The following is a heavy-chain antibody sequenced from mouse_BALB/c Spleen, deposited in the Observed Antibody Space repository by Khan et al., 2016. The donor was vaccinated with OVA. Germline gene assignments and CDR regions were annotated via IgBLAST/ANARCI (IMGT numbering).Heavy chain of an antibody. D-gene: IGHD2-1*01. CDR2: ISSDGDYT. J-gene: IGHJ3*01. CDR1: GFTFSTYA. CDR3: ARSPYGNFAY. Sequence: DVQLVESGGGLVKPGGSLKLSCAVSGFTFSTYAMSWVRQTPEKRLEWVATISSDGDYTYYPDNVTGRFTISSDNAKNTLYLQMSSLRSEDTAMYYCARSPYGNFAYWGQGTLVTVSA. V-gene: IGHV5-9-3*01.